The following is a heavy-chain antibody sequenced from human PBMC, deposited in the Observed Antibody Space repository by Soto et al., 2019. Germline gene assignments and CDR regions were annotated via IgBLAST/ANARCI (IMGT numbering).Heavy chain of an antibody. D-gene: IGHD6-13*01. Sequence: PSETLSLTCTVSGGSISSYYWSWIRQPPGKGLEWIGYIYYSGSTNYNPSLKSRVTISVDTSKNQFSLKLSSVTAADTAVYYCARDGSSSWYGVGYFDYWGQGTLVTVSS. J-gene: IGHJ4*02. V-gene: IGHV4-59*01. CDR1: GGSISSYY. CDR2: IYYSGST. CDR3: ARDGSSSWYGVGYFDY.